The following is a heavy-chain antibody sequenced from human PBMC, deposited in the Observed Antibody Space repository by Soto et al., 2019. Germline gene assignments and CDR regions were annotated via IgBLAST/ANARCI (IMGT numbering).Heavy chain of an antibody. V-gene: IGHV1-3*01. CDR3: AIDAYTVTTAVGGDYYYYGMDV. CDR1: GYTFTSYA. CDR2: INAGNGNT. Sequence: GASVKVSCKASGYTFTSYAMHWVRQAPGQRHERMGWINAGNGNTKYSQKFQGRVTITRDTSASTAYMELSSLRSEDTAVYYCAIDAYTVTTAVGGDYYYYGMDVWGHGTTVTVSS. D-gene: IGHD4-17*01. J-gene: IGHJ6*02.